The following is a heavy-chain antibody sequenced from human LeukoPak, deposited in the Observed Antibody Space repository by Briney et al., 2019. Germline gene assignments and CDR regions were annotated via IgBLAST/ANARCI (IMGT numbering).Heavy chain of an antibody. D-gene: IGHD3-10*01. V-gene: IGHV1-58*02. CDR2: IVVGSGNT. CDR1: GFTFTSSA. CDR3: ARANMVRGVGSFFDRNWFDP. Sequence: GASVKVSCKASGFTFTSSAMQWVRQARGQRLEWIGWIVVGSGNTNYAQKFQERVTITRDMSTSTAYMELSRLRSDDTAVYYCARANMVRGVGSFFDRNWFDPWGQGTLVTVSS. J-gene: IGHJ5*02.